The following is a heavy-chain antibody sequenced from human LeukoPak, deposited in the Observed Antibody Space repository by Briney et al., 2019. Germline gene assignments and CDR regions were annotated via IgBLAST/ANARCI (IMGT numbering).Heavy chain of an antibody. V-gene: IGHV3-30*02. CDR2: IRYDASDK. D-gene: IGHD3-3*01. CDR3: ARGFSYLDY. Sequence: GGSLRLSCAASGFTFSTYCIHWVRQAPGKGLEWVGFIRYDASDKYYGDSVKGQLTISRDNAKNKLYLQMHSLSAEYAGINYCARGFSYLDYWGQGTLVTVST. CDR1: GFTFSTYC. J-gene: IGHJ4*02.